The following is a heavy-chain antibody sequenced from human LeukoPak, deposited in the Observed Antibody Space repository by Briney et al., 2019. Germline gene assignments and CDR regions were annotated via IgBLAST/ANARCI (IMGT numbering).Heavy chain of an antibody. CDR2: IYYSGST. J-gene: IGHJ3*02. D-gene: IGHD6-19*01. Sequence: SETLSLTCAVYGGSFSGYYWSWIRQPPGKGLEWIGYIYYSGSTNYNPSLKSRVTISVDTSKNQFSLKLSSVTAADTAVYYCARDYRIAVAGTGAFDIWGQGTMVTVSS. V-gene: IGHV4-59*01. CDR1: GGSFSGYY. CDR3: ARDYRIAVAGTGAFDI.